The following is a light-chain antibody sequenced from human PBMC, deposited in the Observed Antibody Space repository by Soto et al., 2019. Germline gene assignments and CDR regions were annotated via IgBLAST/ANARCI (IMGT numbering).Light chain of an antibody. V-gene: IGKV2-28*01. J-gene: IGKJ4*01. CDR3: MQSLQTPLT. CDR1: QSISSY. CDR2: LGS. Sequence: MTQSPSSLSASVGDRVTITGRASQSISSYLNWYQQKPGQSPQLLIYLGSNRASGVPDRFSGSASGTDFTLKISRVEAEDVGVYYCMQSLQTPLTFGGGTKVDIK.